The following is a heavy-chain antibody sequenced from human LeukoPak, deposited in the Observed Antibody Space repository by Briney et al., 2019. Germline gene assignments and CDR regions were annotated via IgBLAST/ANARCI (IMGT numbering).Heavy chain of an antibody. CDR1: GYTFTGYY. J-gene: IGHJ6*02. CDR3: ARVGSSSPHYYYYGMDV. D-gene: IGHD6-13*01. Sequence: ASVKVSCKASGYTFTGYYMHWVRQAPGQGLEWMGWINPNSGGTNYAQKFQGRVTMTRDTSISTAYMELSRLRSDDTAVYYCARVGSSSPHYYYYGMDVWGQGTTVTVSS. V-gene: IGHV1-2*02. CDR2: INPNSGGT.